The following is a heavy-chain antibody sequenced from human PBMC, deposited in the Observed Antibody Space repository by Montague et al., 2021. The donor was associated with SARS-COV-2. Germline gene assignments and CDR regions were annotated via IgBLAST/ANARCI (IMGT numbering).Heavy chain of an antibody. V-gene: IGHV4-59*13. CDR1: GGSISSYY. CDR3: ARDFDY. J-gene: IGHJ4*02. Sequence: SETLSLTCTVSGGSISSYYWSWIRQPPGQGLEWIGYMYYSGSTNYNPSLTRRVTLSVDTSKNQFSLTLSSVTAADTAVYYCARDFDYWGQGTLVTVSS. CDR2: MYYSGST.